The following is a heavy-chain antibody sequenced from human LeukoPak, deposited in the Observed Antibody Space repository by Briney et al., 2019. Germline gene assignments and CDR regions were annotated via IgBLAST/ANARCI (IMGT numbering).Heavy chain of an antibody. CDR3: ASSAYYYDSSGYDRSPFDY. J-gene: IGHJ4*02. CDR1: GGSFSGYY. CDR2: INHSGST. V-gene: IGHV4-34*01. Sequence: SETLSLTCAVYGGSFSGYYWSWLRQPPGKGLEWIGEINHSGSTNYNPSLKSRVTISVDTSKDQFSLKLSSVTAADTAVYYCASSAYYYDSSGYDRSPFDYWGQGTLVTVSS. D-gene: IGHD3-22*01.